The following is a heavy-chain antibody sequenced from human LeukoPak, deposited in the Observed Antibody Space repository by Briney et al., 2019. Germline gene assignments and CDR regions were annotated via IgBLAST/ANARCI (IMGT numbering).Heavy chain of an antibody. D-gene: IGHD2-15*01. Sequence: GGSLRLSCAASGNYWMHWVRQALGRGLEWVSTISYSGGNTYYADPVKGRFTISRDNSKNTLYLQMNSLRAEDTAIYYCAKARYCSGGTCPEWFDPWGQGTLVTVSS. CDR2: ISYSGGNT. J-gene: IGHJ5*02. CDR1: GNYW. V-gene: IGHV3-23*01. CDR3: AKARYCSGGTCPEWFDP.